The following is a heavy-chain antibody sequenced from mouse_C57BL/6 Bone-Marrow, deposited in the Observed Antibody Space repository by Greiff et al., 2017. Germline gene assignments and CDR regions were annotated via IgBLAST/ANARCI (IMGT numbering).Heavy chain of an antibody. D-gene: IGHD2-4*01. CDR3: ARGMITPYYLDY. Sequence: QVQLQQPGAELVKPGASVKLSCKASGYTFTSYWMHWVKQRPGQGLEWIGMIHPNSGSTNYNEKFKSKATLTVDTSSSTAYMQRSSLTSEDSAVYYCARGMITPYYLDYWGQGTTLTVSS. CDR2: IHPNSGST. J-gene: IGHJ2*01. CDR1: GYTFTSYW. V-gene: IGHV1-64*01.